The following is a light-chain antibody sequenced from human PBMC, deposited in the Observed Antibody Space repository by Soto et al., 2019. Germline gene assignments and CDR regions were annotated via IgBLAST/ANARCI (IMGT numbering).Light chain of an antibody. Sequence: QPVLTQPPSASGTPGQRVTISCSGSSSNIGSNYVFWYQQLPGTAPILLIDGDNQRPSGVPDRFSASKSGTSASLAISGLRSEDEADYYCAAWDDSLSGVIFCGGTKLTVL. CDR1: SSNIGSNY. V-gene: IGLV1-47*02. CDR3: AAWDDSLSGVI. J-gene: IGLJ2*01. CDR2: GDN.